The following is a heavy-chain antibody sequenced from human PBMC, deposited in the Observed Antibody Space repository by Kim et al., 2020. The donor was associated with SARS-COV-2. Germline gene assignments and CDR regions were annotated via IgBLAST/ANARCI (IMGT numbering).Heavy chain of an antibody. CDR3: ARDRPYYDGSVNLRLLGMDV. CDR2: ISYDGSNK. J-gene: IGHJ6*02. Sequence: GGSLRLSCAASGFTFSSYGIHWVRQAPGKGLEWVAVISYDGSNKYYADSVKGRFTISRDNSKNTLFLQMNSLRAEDTAVYYCARDRPYYDGSVNLRLLGMDVWGQGTTVTVSS. D-gene: IGHD3-10*01. CDR1: GFTFSSYG. V-gene: IGHV3-33*05.